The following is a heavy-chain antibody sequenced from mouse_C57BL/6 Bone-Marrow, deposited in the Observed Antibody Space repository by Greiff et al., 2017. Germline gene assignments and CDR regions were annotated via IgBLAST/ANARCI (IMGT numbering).Heavy chain of an antibody. J-gene: IGHJ2*01. D-gene: IGHD3-2*02. CDR1: GYTFTDYE. V-gene: IGHV1-15*01. CDR2: IDPETGGT. Sequence: QVQLQQSGAELVRPGASVTLSCKASGYTFTDYEMHWVKQTPVHGLEWIGAIDPETGGTAYNQKFKGKAILTADKSSSTAYMERRSLTSEDSAVYYCTRRGQLRLRYYFDYWGQGTTLTVSS. CDR3: TRRGQLRLRYYFDY.